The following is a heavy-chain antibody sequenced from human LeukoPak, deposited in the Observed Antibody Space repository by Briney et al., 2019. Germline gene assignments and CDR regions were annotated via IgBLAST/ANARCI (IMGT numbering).Heavy chain of an antibody. V-gene: IGHV3-23*01. CDR3: VPGSGPDLTYYFDY. J-gene: IGHJ4*02. CDR1: GFTFSNYA. CDR2: VSGSGYNA. Sequence: PGGSLRLSCAASGFTFSNYAMTWLRQAPGKGLEWVSTVSGSGYNADYADSVKGRFTISRDNSKNMLYLQMNSLRAEDTAVYYCVPGSGPDLTYYFDYWGQGTLVTVSS. D-gene: IGHD3-3*01.